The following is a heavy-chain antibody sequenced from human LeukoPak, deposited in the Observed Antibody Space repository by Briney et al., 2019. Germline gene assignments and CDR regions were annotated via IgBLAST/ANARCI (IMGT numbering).Heavy chain of an antibody. Sequence: SVTLSLTCTVSGGSISSGNYYRGWIRQPPGKGLEWIGGIYHTGSTHYKPSLKSRVTISVDTSKNQLSLRLTSVTAADTAVYYCILGGKLDYWGQGILVTVSS. D-gene: IGHD3-10*01. CDR3: ILGGKLDY. CDR2: IYHTGST. J-gene: IGHJ4*02. CDR1: GGSISSGNYY. V-gene: IGHV4-39*01.